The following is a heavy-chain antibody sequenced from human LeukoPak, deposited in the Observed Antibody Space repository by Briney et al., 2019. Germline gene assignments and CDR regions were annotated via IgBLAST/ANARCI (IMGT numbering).Heavy chain of an antibody. CDR3: AKPWGSYGAADASDI. V-gene: IGHV3-30*18. J-gene: IGHJ3*02. CDR1: GFTFSSYG. CDR2: ISYDGSNK. D-gene: IGHD5-18*01. Sequence: GRSLRLSCAASGFTFSSYGMHWVRQAPGKGLEWVADISYDGSNKYYADSVKGRFTISRDNSKNTLYLQMNSLRAEDTAVYFCAKPWGSYGAADASDIWGQGTMVTVSS.